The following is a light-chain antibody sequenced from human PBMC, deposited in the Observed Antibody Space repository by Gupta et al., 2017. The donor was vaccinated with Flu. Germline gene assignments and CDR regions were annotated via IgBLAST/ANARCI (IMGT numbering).Light chain of an antibody. CDR1: SSDVGDSKY. J-gene: IGLJ2*01. V-gene: IGLV2-8*01. CDR3: SSYAGNKKL. CDR2: EVN. Sequence: GTSSDVGDSKYVSWYQQHPGKAPILMIYEVNARASGVPDRFSGSKSGNTASLTVSGLQAEDEADYYCSSYAGNKKLFGGGTNLTVL.